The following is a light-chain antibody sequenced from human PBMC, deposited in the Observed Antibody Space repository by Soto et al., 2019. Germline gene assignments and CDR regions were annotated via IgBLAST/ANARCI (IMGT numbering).Light chain of an antibody. CDR3: QQYSRAPLT. CDR2: GAA. CDR1: QSVTDNY. J-gene: IGKJ1*01. V-gene: IGKV3-20*01. Sequence: IVLTQSPATLSLSPGERANLSCRASQSVTDNYLAWYQQKPGQAPRLVISGAASRTTGIPDRFSTSGSGTDFTLTISRLDTEYFAVYYCQQYSRAPLTFGQGTKVETK.